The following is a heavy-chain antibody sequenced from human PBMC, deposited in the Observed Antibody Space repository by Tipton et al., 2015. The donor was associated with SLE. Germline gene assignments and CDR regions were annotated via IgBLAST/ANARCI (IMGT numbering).Heavy chain of an antibody. CDR3: ARHRHLTLDALDI. J-gene: IGHJ3*02. CDR2: VHCDGVT. V-gene: IGHV4-59*07. Sequence: TLSLTCTVSGNSIRNYYWSWIRQPPGKGLELVGYVHCDGVTNYNPSLKSRVTISCDTSKNDFSLRLNSVTAADTAIYYCARHRHLTLDALDIWGQGTMVTVSA. CDR1: GNSIRNYY.